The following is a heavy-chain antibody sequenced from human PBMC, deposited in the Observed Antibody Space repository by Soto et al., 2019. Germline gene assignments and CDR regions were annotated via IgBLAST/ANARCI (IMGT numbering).Heavy chain of an antibody. Sequence: QVQLVESGGSVVQPWTSLRLSCAASGFTFSRFAMHWVRQAPGKGLEWVAVISNDGSNKNSTDSVKGRFTISRDNAKNMLYLQMNSLRAEDTGVYYCARGEDFYETIGYSPVFANWGQGTLVTVSS. D-gene: IGHD3-22*01. CDR2: ISNDGSNK. CDR3: ARGEDFYETIGYSPVFAN. V-gene: IGHV3-30*04. J-gene: IGHJ4*02. CDR1: GFTFSRFA.